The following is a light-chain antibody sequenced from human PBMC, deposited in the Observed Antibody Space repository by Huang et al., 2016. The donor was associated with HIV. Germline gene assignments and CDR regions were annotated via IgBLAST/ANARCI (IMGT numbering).Light chain of an antibody. CDR1: QSVSDY. Sequence: EIVLTQSPATLSLSPGARATLSYRASQSVSDYLAWYQQKPGQAPRLLIYDASNRATGIPARFSGSGSGTDFTLTIDSLEPEDFAVYYCQHRSSWSLTFGGGTKVEIK. V-gene: IGKV3-11*01. CDR2: DAS. CDR3: QHRSSWSLT. J-gene: IGKJ4*01.